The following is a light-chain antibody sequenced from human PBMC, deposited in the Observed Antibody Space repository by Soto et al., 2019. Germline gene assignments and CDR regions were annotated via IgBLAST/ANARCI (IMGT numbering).Light chain of an antibody. V-gene: IGLV2-14*03. CDR2: DVS. CDR3: SSYTSSSTLV. CDR1: SSDVGGYNY. J-gene: IGLJ2*01. Sequence: QSVLTQPASVSGSPGQSITFSCTGTSSDVGGYNYVSWYQHHPGKAPKLMIYDVSNRPSGVSIRFSGSKSGNTASLTISGLQAEDEADYYCSSYTSSSTLVFGGGTKLTVL.